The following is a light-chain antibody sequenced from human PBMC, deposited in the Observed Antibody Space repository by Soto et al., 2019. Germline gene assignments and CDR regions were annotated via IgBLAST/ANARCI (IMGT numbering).Light chain of an antibody. CDR2: GAS. CDR3: QLSGSSPWT. V-gene: IGKV3-20*01. Sequence: IGWTHTPGTLSLSPGETATLSSRASQSVSRSSLAWYQQKPGQAPRLLIYGASSRATGIPDRFSGSGSETDFSLTISRLEPEDFAVYYCQLSGSSPWTFSHGTKV. J-gene: IGKJ1*01. CDR1: QSVSRSS.